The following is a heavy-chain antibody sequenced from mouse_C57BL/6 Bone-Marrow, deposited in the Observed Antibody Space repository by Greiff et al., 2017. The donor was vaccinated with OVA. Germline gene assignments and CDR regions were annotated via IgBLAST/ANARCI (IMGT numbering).Heavy chain of an antibody. D-gene: IGHD2-4*01. J-gene: IGHJ3*01. V-gene: IGHV3-6*01. CDR2: ISYDGSN. CDR3: ARRWYDYDAWFAY. CDR1: GYSITSGYY. Sequence: EVQRVESGPGLVKPSQSLSLTCSVTGYSITSGYYWNWIRQFPGNKLEWMGYISYDGSNNYNPSLKNRISITRDTSKNQFFLKLNSVTTEDTATYYCARRWYDYDAWFAYWGQGTLVTVSA.